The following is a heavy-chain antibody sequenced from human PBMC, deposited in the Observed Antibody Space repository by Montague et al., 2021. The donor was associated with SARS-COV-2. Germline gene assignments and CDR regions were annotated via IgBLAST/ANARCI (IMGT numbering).Heavy chain of an antibody. CDR2: IKQDGSEK. CDR3: ARDIRDHVLREFDF. CDR1: GFTFSNHW. V-gene: IGHV3-7*01. J-gene: IGHJ4*02. D-gene: IGHD3-16*01. Sequence: SLRLSCAASGFTFSNHWMSWVRQAPGKGLEWVANIKQDGSEKYYLDSVKGRFTVSRDNAKNSLYLRMSSLRAEDTAVYYCARDIRDHVLREFDFWGQGTLVYVSS.